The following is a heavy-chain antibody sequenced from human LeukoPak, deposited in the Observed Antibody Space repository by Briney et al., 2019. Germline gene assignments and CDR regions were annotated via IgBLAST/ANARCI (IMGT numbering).Heavy chain of an antibody. CDR2: IIPIFGTA. J-gene: IGHJ4*02. CDR3: ARDRQWLRSPLDY. CDR1: GGTFSSYA. D-gene: IGHD5-12*01. V-gene: IGHV1-69*05. Sequence: GASVKVSCKASGGTFSSYAISWVRQAPGQGLEWMGGIIPIFGTANYAQKFQGRVTITRNTSISTAYMELSRLRSDDTAVYYCARDRQWLRSPLDYWGQGTLVTVSS.